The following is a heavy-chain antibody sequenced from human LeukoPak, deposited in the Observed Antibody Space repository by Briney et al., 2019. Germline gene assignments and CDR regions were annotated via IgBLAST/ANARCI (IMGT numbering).Heavy chain of an antibody. CDR3: AGRSMIVVTYFDY. D-gene: IGHD3-22*01. J-gene: IGHJ4*02. Sequence: EASVKVSCKASGYTFTSYDINWVRQATGQGLEWMGWMNPNSGNTGYAQKFQGRVTMTRNTSISTAYMELSSLRSEDTAVYYCAGRSMIVVTYFDYWGQGTLVTVSS. V-gene: IGHV1-8*01. CDR1: GYTFTSYD. CDR2: MNPNSGNT.